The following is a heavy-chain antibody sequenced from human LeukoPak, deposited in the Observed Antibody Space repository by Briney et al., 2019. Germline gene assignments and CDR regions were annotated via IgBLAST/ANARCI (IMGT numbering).Heavy chain of an antibody. CDR2: IIPIFGTA. J-gene: IGHJ4*02. CDR3: ARERPNDSSGYYLGY. D-gene: IGHD3-22*01. V-gene: IGHV1-69*13. Sequence: SVKVSCKASGYTFTSYGISWVRQAPGQGLEWMGGIIPIFGTANYAQKFQGRVTITADESTSTAYTELSSLRSEGTAVYYCARERPNDSSGYYLGYWGQGTLVTVSS. CDR1: GYTFTSYG.